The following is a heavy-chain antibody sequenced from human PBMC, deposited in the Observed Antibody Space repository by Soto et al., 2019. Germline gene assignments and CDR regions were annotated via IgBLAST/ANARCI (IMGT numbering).Heavy chain of an antibody. Sequence: PGGSLRLSCAASGFTFSSYGMHWVRQAPGKGLEWVAVISYDGSNKYYADSVKGRFTISRDNSKNTLYLQMNSLRAEDTAVYYCAKLGSSGSYGMDVWGQGTTVTVSS. CDR1: GFTFSSYG. J-gene: IGHJ6*02. CDR2: ISYDGSNK. CDR3: AKLGSSGSYGMDV. D-gene: IGHD3-10*01. V-gene: IGHV3-30*18.